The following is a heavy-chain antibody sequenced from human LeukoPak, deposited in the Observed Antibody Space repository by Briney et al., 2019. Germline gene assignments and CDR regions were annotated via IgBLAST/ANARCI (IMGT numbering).Heavy chain of an antibody. J-gene: IGHJ5*02. CDR1: GGSISSYY. D-gene: IGHD1-26*01. CDR3: ARGGALLGAWSDP. V-gene: IGHV4-59*01. Sequence: SETLSLTCTVSGGSISSYYWSWIRQPPGKGLEWIGYIYYSGSTNYNPSLKSRVTISVDTSKNQFSLKLSSVTAADTAVYYCARGGALLGAWSDPWGQGTLVTVSS. CDR2: IYYSGST.